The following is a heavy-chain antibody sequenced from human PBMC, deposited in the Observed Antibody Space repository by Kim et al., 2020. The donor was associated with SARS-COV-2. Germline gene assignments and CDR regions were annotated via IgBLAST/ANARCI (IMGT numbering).Heavy chain of an antibody. D-gene: IGHD6-6*01. Sequence: SETLSLTCTVSGGSVSSGSYYWNWIRQPPGKGLEWIGNIYYTGTTKYNPSLRSRVTILVDTSKNQFSLRLSSVTTADTAMYYCARGDYGRSSEVGRHFDYWGQGILVTVSS. V-gene: IGHV4-61*01. J-gene: IGHJ4*02. CDR3: ARGDYGRSSEVGRHFDY. CDR2: IYYTGTT. CDR1: GGSVSSGSYY.